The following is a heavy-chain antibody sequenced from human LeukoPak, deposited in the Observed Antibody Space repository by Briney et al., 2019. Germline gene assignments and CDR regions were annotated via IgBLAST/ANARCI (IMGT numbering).Heavy chain of an antibody. CDR3: ARDPYNGNYGDSYYYYMDV. V-gene: IGHV3-21*01. J-gene: IGHJ6*03. Sequence: GGSLRLSCEASGFTFTTYSMTWVRQAPGKGLEWVSIISSGSSAIFSADALKGRFTISRDNAKSSLYLQMNSLRADDTAIYYCARDPYNGNYGDSYYYYMDVWGKGTTVTISS. CDR2: ISSGSSAI. D-gene: IGHD1-26*01. CDR1: GFTFTTYS.